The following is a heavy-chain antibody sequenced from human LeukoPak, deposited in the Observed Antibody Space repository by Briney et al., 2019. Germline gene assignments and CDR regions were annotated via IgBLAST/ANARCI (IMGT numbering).Heavy chain of an antibody. CDR2: ISAYNGNT. V-gene: IGHV1-18*01. CDR1: GYTFTSYG. D-gene: IGHD5-18*01. CDR3: AGVEGYSYGPDYGMDV. Sequence: GASVKVSCKASGYTFTSYGISWVRQAPGQGLEWMGWISAYNGNTNYAQKLQGRVTMTTDTSTSTAYIELRSLRSDDTAVYYCAGVEGYSYGPDYGMDVWGQGTTVTVSS. J-gene: IGHJ6*02.